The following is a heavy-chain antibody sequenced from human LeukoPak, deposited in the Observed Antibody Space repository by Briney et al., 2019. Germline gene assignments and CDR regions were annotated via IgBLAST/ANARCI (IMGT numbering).Heavy chain of an antibody. V-gene: IGHV4-34*01. Sequence: SETLSLTCAVYGGSLSGYYLTWIRRPPGKGLEWIGEIHPSGSTNYNPSFGSRLSISADTSKNQFFLKLSSVTAADTAVYYCSRGEDASKVGNYWGQGTLVTVSS. CDR3: SRGEDASKVGNY. CDR2: IHPSGST. J-gene: IGHJ4*02. CDR1: GGSLSGYY. D-gene: IGHD7-27*01.